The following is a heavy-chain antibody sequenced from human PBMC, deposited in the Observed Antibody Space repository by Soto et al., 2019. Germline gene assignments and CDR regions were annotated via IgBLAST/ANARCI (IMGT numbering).Heavy chain of an antibody. CDR2: IYYSGST. CDR1: GGSISSGGYY. Sequence: SETLSLTCTFSGGSISSGGYYWSWIRQHPGKGLEWIGYIYYSGSTYYNPSLKSRVTISVDTSKNQFSLKLSSVTAADTAVYYCAREVSSVSSSPYYFDYWGQGTLVTVSS. V-gene: IGHV4-31*03. D-gene: IGHD6-6*01. CDR3: AREVSSVSSSPYYFDY. J-gene: IGHJ4*02.